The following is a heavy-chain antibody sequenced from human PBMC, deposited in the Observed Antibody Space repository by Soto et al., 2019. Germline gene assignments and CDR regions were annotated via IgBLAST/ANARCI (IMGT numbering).Heavy chain of an antibody. J-gene: IGHJ4*02. CDR2: IIPIFGTA. Sequence: QVQLVQSGAEVKKPGSSVKVSCKASGGTFSSYAISWVRQAPGQGLEWMGGIIPIFGTANYAQKFQGRVTXXAXEXXSTAYMELSSLRSEDTAVYYCASFGPAVAHPEYDYWGQGTLVTVSS. CDR3: ASFGPAVAHPEYDY. D-gene: IGHD6-19*01. CDR1: GGTFSSYA. V-gene: IGHV1-69*12.